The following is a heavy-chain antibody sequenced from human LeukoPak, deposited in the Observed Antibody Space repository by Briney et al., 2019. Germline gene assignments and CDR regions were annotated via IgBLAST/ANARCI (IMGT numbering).Heavy chain of an antibody. CDR3: ARDYYDSSGTCYFDY. CDR2: IYTSGST. CDR1: GGSISSYY. Sequence: SETLSLTCTVSGGSISSYYWIWIRQPAGKGLEWIGRIYTSGSTNYNPSLKSRVTMSVDTSKNQFSLKLSSVTAADTAVYYCARDYYDSSGTCYFDYWGQGTLVTVSS. D-gene: IGHD3-22*01. J-gene: IGHJ4*02. V-gene: IGHV4-4*07.